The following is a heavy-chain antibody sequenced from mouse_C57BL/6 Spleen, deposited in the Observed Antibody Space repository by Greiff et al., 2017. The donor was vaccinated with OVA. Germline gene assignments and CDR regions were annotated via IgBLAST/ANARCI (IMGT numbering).Heavy chain of an antibody. CDR1: GYTFTSYW. J-gene: IGHJ3*01. Sequence: QVQLQQPGAELVRPGSSVKLSCKASGYTFTSYWMHWVKQRPIQGLEWIGNIDPSDSETHYNQKFKDKATWTVDKSSSTAYMQLSSLTSEDSAVYDCARGRLNYGSAWLAYWGQGTLVTVSA. CDR3: ARGRLNYGSAWLAY. V-gene: IGHV1-52*01. D-gene: IGHD2-2*01. CDR2: IDPSDSET.